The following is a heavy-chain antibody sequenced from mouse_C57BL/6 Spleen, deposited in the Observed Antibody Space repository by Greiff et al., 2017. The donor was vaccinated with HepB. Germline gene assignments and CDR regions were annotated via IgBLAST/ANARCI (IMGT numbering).Heavy chain of an antibody. CDR1: GYTFTGYW. D-gene: IGHD1-1*01. CDR2: IHPNSGST. V-gene: IGHV1-64*01. J-gene: IGHJ2*01. CDR3: ARSGGFYYYGSSPYFDY. Sequence: QVQLQQSGAELMKPGASVKLSCKATGYTFTGYWIEWVKQRPGQGLEWIGMIHPNSGSTNYNEKFKSKATLTVDKSSSTAYMQLSSLTSEDSAVYYCARSGGFYYYGSSPYFDYWGQGTTLTVSS.